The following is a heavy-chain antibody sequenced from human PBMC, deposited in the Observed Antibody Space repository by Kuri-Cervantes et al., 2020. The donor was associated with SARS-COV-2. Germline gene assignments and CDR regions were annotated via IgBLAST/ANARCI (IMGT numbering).Heavy chain of an antibody. Sequence: SETLSLTCTVSGVSISSSSYYWSWIRQPPGKGLEWIGYIYYSGSTNYNPSLKSRVTIPVDTSKNQFSLKLSSVTAADTAVYYCARDLYSSGLEYNWFDPWGQGTLVTVSS. CDR3: ARDLYSSGLEYNWFDP. D-gene: IGHD6-19*01. V-gene: IGHV4-61*01. CDR2: IYYSGST. J-gene: IGHJ5*02. CDR1: GVSISSSSYY.